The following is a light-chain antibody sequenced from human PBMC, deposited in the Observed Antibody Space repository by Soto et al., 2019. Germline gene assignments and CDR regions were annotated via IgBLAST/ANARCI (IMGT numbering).Light chain of an antibody. CDR2: AAS. CDR1: QSVSSY. V-gene: IGKV3-11*01. CDR3: QQRGDWPVT. Sequence: EIVSTQSPATLSLSPGERATLSCRASQSVSSYLAWYQQKPGQAPRLLIYAASNRATGIPARFSGSGSGTDFTLTISSLEPEDFAVYYCQQRGDWPVTFGPGTKVDIK. J-gene: IGKJ3*01.